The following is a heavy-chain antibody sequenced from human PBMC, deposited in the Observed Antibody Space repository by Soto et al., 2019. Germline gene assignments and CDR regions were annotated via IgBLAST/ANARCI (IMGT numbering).Heavy chain of an antibody. J-gene: IGHJ6*02. CDR3: AGGLYCISSSCDIPYYYFGMDV. CDR2: IYHSGST. V-gene: IGHV4-30-2*02. CDR1: GGSISSGGYS. D-gene: IGHD2-2*02. Sequence: SETLSLTCAVSGGSISSGGYSWSWIRQPPGKGLEWIGYIYHSGSTYYNPSLKSRVTISVDRSKNQFSLKLSSLTSEDTAVYYCAGGLYCISSSCDIPYYYFGMDVWGQGTTVTVSS.